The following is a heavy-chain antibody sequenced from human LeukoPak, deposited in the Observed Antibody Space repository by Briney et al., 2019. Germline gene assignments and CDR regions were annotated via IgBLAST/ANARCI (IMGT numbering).Heavy chain of an antibody. D-gene: IGHD1-26*01. J-gene: IGHJ4*02. CDR3: ARLRIVGATSSPLDY. V-gene: IGHV5-51*01. CDR2: IYPGDSDT. Sequence: GESLKISCKGSGYSFTSYWIAWVRQMPGEGLEWMEIIYPGDSDTRYSPSFQGQVTISADKSISAAYLQWSSLKASDTAMYYCARLRIVGATSSPLDYWGQGTLVTVSS. CDR1: GYSFTSYW.